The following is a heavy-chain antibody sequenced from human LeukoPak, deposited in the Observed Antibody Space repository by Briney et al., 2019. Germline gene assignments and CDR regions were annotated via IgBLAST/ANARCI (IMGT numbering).Heavy chain of an antibody. D-gene: IGHD4-17*01. CDR1: GFTFSSYW. CDR2: IKQDGSEK. J-gene: IGHJ4*02. CDR3: ARLNGPGYGDNYFDY. Sequence: GGSLRLSCAASGFTFSSYWMSWVRQAPGKGLEWVANIKQDGSEKYYVDSVKGRFTISRDNAKNSLYLQMNSLRAEDTAVYYCARLNGPGYGDNYFDYWGQGALVTVTS. V-gene: IGHV3-7*01.